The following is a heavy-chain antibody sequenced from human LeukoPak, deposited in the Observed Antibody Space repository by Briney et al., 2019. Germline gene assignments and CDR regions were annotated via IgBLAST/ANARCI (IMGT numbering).Heavy chain of an antibody. CDR3: ASVGYSYGIDAFDI. CDR2: VYHSGKT. D-gene: IGHD5-18*01. J-gene: IGHJ3*02. Sequence: SETLSLTCSVSGDSLRNGYYWGFIRQPPGKGLEWIASVYHSGKTYCNPSLKSRVTMSVDTSNNQFSLKLTSVSAADTALYYCASVGYSYGIDAFDIWGQGTMVTVSS. V-gene: IGHV4-38-2*02. CDR1: GDSLRNGYY.